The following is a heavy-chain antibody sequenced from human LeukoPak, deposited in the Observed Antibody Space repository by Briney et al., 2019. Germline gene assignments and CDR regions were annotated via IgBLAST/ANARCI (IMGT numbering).Heavy chain of an antibody. V-gene: IGHV3-33*08. CDR1: GFTFSSYG. CDR3: ARDGAYSSSWAFFDY. CDR2: IWYDGSNK. J-gene: IGHJ4*02. Sequence: GGSLRLSCAASGFTFSSYGMHWVRQAPGKGLEWVAVIWYDGSNKYYADSVKGRFTISRDNSKNTLYLQMNSLRAEDTAVYYCARDGAYSSSWAFFDYWGQGTLVTVSS. D-gene: IGHD6-13*01.